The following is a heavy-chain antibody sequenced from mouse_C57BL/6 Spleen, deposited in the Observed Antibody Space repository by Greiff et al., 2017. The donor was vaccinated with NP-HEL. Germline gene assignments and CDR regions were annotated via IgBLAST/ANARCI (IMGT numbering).Heavy chain of an antibody. CDR2: IYPGDGDT. D-gene: IGHD1-1*01. Sequence: QVQLQQSGAELVKPGASVKISCKASGYAFSSYWMNWVKQRPGKGLEWIGQIYPGDGDTNYNGKFKGKATLTADKSSSTAYMQLSSLTSEDSAVYFCARSGGDYYGSSYGLFFDYWGQGTTLTVSS. J-gene: IGHJ2*01. CDR3: ARSGGDYYGSSYGLFFDY. CDR1: GYAFSSYW. V-gene: IGHV1-80*01.